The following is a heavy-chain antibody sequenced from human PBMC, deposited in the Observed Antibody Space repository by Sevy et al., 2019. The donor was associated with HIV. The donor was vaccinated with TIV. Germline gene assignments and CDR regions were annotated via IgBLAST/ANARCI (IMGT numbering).Heavy chain of an antibody. CDR3: ARLEASGSGWYGNGMDV. V-gene: IGHV1-18*01. CDR1: GYPFSTYA. J-gene: IGHJ6*02. D-gene: IGHD6-19*01. CDR2: ISAYNGNT. Sequence: ASVKVSCKASGYPFSTYAISWVRQAPGQGLECMGWISAYNGNTNYAQSLQDRVTMTTDTSTSTAYMELRSLRSDDTAVYYCARLEASGSGWYGNGMDVWGQGTRVTAP.